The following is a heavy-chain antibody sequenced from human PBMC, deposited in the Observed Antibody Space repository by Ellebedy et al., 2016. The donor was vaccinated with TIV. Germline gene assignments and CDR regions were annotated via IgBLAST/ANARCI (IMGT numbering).Heavy chain of an antibody. CDR1: GFIFSNYA. J-gene: IGHJ2*01. Sequence: GESLKISCEGPGFIFSNYAMHWVRPAPGKGLEWVAIIAGDERRKLYADSVKGRFTVSRDNAKNTLYLQMNSLSAEDTAVYYCARSGSGGWEAYFDLWGRGTLVTVSS. CDR3: ARSGSGGWEAYFDL. V-gene: IGHV3-30*03. D-gene: IGHD6-19*01. CDR2: IAGDERRK.